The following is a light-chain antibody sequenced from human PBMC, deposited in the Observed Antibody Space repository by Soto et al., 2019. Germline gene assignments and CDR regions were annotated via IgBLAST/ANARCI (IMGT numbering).Light chain of an antibody. CDR1: SSNIGAGYD. CDR3: QSYDSSLRGRV. Sequence: QSVLTQPPSVSGAPGQRVTISCTVSSSNIGAGYDVHWYQQLPGTAPKLLIYGNSNRPSGVPDRFSGSKSGTSASLAITGLQAEDEADYYCQSYDSSLRGRVFGGGTKLTVL. CDR2: GNS. V-gene: IGLV1-40*01. J-gene: IGLJ3*02.